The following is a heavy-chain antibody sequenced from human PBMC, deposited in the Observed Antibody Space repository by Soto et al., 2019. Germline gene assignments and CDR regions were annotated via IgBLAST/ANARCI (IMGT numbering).Heavy chain of an antibody. D-gene: IGHD6-13*01. J-gene: IGHJ4*02. CDR1: GGSFSGYY. CDR3: ARRGAAACTGLDY. V-gene: IGHV4-34*01. Sequence: PSETLSLTCAVYGGSFSGYYWSWLRQPPGKGLEWIGEINHSGSTNYNPSPKRRVTIPVDRAKNQISLKLTSVTAADTAVYYCARRGAAACTGLDYWGQGTLVT. CDR2: INHSGST.